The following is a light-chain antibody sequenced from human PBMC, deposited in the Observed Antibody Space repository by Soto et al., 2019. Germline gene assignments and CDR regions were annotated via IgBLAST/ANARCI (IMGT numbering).Light chain of an antibody. CDR3: QQYKNWPQT. CDR1: QSVSSL. J-gene: IGKJ2*01. CDR2: GAS. V-gene: IGKV3-15*01. Sequence: EIVMTQSPATLSVSPGERATLSCRTSQSVSSLLAWYQQKPGQAPRLLIYGASTTATGIPARFSGSGSGTEFTLTISSLHSEDFAVYYSQQYKNWPQTFGQGTKLEIK.